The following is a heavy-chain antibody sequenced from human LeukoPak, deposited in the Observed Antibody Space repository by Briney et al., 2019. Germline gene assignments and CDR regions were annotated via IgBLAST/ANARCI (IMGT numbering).Heavy chain of an antibody. V-gene: IGHV3-74*01. CDR3: ARVVPGAMSADY. CDR1: GFTFSSHW. Sequence: PGGSLRLSCTASGFTFSSHWMHWVRQAPGKGLVWVSRINSDGSTTTHAESVKGRFTISRDNAKNSLYLQMNSLRAEDTAVYYCARVVPGAMSADYWGQGTLVTVSS. J-gene: IGHJ4*02. D-gene: IGHD2-2*01. CDR2: INSDGSTT.